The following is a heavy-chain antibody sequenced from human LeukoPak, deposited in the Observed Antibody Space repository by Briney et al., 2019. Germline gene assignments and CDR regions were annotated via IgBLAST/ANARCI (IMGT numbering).Heavy chain of an antibody. CDR3: ARGSYYDSSGSFYFDY. CDR2: IKQDGSEK. D-gene: IGHD3-22*01. Sequence: GGSLRLSCAASGFTFSSYWMSWVRQAPGKGLEWVANIKQDGSEKYYVDSVEGRFTISRDNAKNSLYLQTNSLRAEDTAVYYCARGSYYDSSGSFYFDYWGQGTLVTVSS. V-gene: IGHV3-7*03. CDR1: GFTFSSYW. J-gene: IGHJ4*02.